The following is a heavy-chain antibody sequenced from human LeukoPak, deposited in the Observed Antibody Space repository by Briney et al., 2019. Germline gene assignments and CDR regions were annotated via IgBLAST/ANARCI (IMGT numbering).Heavy chain of an antibody. CDR2: VTGFNGKT. CDR3: ARVGNSREFDF. CDR1: GYTFSDYG. V-gene: IGHV1-18*01. D-gene: IGHD6-13*01. J-gene: IGHJ4*02. Sequence: ASVKVSCKTSGYTFSDYGLTWVRQAPGQGLEWLGWVTGFNGKTNYARRVEDRLILTTDTSTSTGTLDLRGLRADDTAVYYCARVGNSREFDFWGQGTLVTVSS.